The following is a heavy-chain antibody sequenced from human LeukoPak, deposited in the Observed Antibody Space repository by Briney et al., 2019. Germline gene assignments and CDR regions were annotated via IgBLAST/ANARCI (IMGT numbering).Heavy chain of an antibody. CDR1: GGTXSSYA. V-gene: IGHV1-69*04. CDR2: IIPILGIA. CDR3: ARESGEMATITDHY. J-gene: IGHJ4*02. D-gene: IGHD5-24*01. Sequence: SVKVSCKASGGTXSSYAISWVRQAPGQGLEWMGRIIPILGIANYAQKFQGRVTITADKSTSTAYMELSSLRSEDTAVYYCARESGEMATITDHYWGQGTLVTVSS.